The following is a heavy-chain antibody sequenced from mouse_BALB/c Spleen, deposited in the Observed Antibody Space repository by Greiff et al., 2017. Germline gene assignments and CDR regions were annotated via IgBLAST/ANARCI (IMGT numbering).Heavy chain of an antibody. D-gene: IGHD1-2*01. J-gene: IGHJ1*01. Sequence: VKLQESGAELARPGASVKLSCKASGYTFTSYWMQWVKQRPGQGLEWIGAIYPGDGDTRYTQKFKGKATLTADKSSSTAYMQLSSLASEDSAVYYCARGEFITTADWYFDVWGAGTTVTVSS. V-gene: IGHV1-87*01. CDR1: GYTFTSYW. CDR2: IYPGDGDT. CDR3: ARGEFITTADWYFDV.